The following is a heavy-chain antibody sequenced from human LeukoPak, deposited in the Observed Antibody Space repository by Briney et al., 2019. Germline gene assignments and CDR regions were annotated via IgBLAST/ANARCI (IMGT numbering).Heavy chain of an antibody. J-gene: IGHJ4*02. Sequence: GESLQISFQGSGYSFTSYWIGWVRPMPGKGLEWMGIIYPGDSDTRYSPSFQGQVTISADKSISTAYLQWSSLKASDTAMYYCARRFYGGNSVLYSFDYWGQGTLVTVSS. CDR1: GYSFTSYW. D-gene: IGHD4-23*01. V-gene: IGHV5-51*01. CDR3: ARRFYGGNSVLYSFDY. CDR2: IYPGDSDT.